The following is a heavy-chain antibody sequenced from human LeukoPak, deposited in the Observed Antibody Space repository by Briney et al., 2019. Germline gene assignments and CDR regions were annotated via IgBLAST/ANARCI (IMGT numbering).Heavy chain of an antibody. Sequence: GGTLRLSCAASGFTFSSHGMNWVRQAPGKGLEWVSGISPSGDILYYADSVKGQFTISRDNSKNTLYLQMNSLRAEDTAVYYCAKLLYYYDSSQPYWGQGTLVTVSS. CDR3: AKLLYYYDSSQPY. CDR2: ISPSGDIL. CDR1: GFTFSSHG. J-gene: IGHJ4*02. D-gene: IGHD3-22*01. V-gene: IGHV3-23*01.